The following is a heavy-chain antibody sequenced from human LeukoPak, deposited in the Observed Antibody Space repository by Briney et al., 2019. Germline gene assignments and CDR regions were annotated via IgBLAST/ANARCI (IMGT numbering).Heavy chain of an antibody. CDR2: ISSSSSTI. D-gene: IGHD1-26*01. J-gene: IGHJ4*02. CDR3: AKDGGSSTGGYFDY. V-gene: IGHV3-48*01. CDR1: GFTFSSYS. Sequence: PGGSLRLSCAGSGFTFSSYSMNWVRQAPGKGLEWVSYISSSSSTIFYADSVKGRFTISRDNSKNTLYLQMNSLRAEDTAVYYCAKDGGSSTGGYFDYWGQGTLVTVSS.